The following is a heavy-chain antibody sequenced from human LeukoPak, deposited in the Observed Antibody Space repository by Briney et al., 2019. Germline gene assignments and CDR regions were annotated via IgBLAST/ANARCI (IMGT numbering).Heavy chain of an antibody. Sequence: GSLRLSCAASGFTFSSYAMHWVRQAPGKGLEWVAVISYDGSNKYYADSVKGRFTISRDNSKNTLYLQMNSLRAEDTAVYYCMCGMTTVTTDYYGMDVWGQGTTVTVSS. CDR1: GFTFSSYA. J-gene: IGHJ6*02. D-gene: IGHD4-17*01. CDR3: MCGMTTVTTDYYGMDV. CDR2: ISYDGSNK. V-gene: IGHV3-30-3*01.